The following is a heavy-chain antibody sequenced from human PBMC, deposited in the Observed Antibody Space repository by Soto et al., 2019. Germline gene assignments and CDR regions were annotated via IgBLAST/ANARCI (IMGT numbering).Heavy chain of an antibody. CDR2: IIPIFGVT. J-gene: IGHJ4*02. Sequence: QVQLVQSGAEVKKPGSSVKVSCKASGGTFSSYTITWVRQAPGQGLEWLGRIIPIFGVTNYAHKFQDRVTITADRSTTTAYMELSRLRSEDTAVYYCVRDWESTTQTWGFGDSWGQGTLVTVSS. D-gene: IGHD1-1*01. CDR1: GGTFSSYT. V-gene: IGHV1-69*08. CDR3: VRDWESTTQTWGFGDS.